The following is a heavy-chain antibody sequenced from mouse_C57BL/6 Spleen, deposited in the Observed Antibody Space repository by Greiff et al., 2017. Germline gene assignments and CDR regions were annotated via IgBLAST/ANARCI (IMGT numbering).Heavy chain of an antibody. CDR1: GYTFTSYW. Sequence: QVQLQQPGAELVMPGASVKLSCKASGYTFTSYWMHWVKQRPGQGLGWIGEIDPSDSYTNYNQKFKGKSTLTVDKSSSTAYMQLSSLTSEDSAVYYCARYGNYSNYFDYWGQGTTLTVSS. CDR3: ARYGNYSNYFDY. D-gene: IGHD2-5*01. V-gene: IGHV1-69*01. CDR2: IDPSDSYT. J-gene: IGHJ2*01.